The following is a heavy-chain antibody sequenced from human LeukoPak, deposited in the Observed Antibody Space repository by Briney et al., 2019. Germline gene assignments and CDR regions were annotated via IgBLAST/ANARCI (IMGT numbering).Heavy chain of an antibody. CDR3: AKGLRDGSNKYFDS. J-gene: IGHJ4*02. Sequence: GGSLRLSCAASGFTFSTYAMHWVRQAPGEGLEWVAFIGSDGTNKRYGDAVKGRFTISRDNSKNTLYLQMSSLRPEDTAVYYCAKGLRDGSNKYFDSWGQGTLVTVSS. CDR2: IGSDGTNK. CDR1: GFTFSTYA. D-gene: IGHD5-24*01. V-gene: IGHV3-30*02.